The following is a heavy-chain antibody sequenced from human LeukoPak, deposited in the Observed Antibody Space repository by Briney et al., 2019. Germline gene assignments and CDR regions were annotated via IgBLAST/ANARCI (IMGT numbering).Heavy chain of an antibody. CDR2: IYYTGST. J-gene: IGHJ4*02. Sequence: SETLSLTCTVSGGSIDSYYWSWIRQPPGKGLEWIGYIYYTGSTEYHPSLKSRVIISLDTSKNQFSLKLTSVTAADTAVYYCARVYQSAEYYFDYWGQGNLVSVSS. D-gene: IGHD2-2*01. CDR3: ARVYQSAEYYFDY. CDR1: GGSIDSYY. V-gene: IGHV4-59*01.